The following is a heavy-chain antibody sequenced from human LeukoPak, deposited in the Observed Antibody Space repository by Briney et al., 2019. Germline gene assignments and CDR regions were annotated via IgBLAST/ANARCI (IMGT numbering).Heavy chain of an antibody. J-gene: IGHJ4*02. V-gene: IGHV1-69*04. CDR3: AEDSRLDY. CDR1: GGTFSSYA. CDR2: IIPILGIA. Sequence: SVKASCKASGGTFSSYAISWVRQAPGQGLEWMGRIIPILGIANCAQKFQGRVTITADKSTSTAYMELSSLRSEDTAVYYCAEDSRLDYWGQGTLVTVSS.